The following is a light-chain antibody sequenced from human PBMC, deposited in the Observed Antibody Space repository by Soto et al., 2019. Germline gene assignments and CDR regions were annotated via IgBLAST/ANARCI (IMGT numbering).Light chain of an antibody. CDR3: QQYNGYSWT. V-gene: IGKV1-5*03. J-gene: IGKJ1*01. Sequence: DIQMTQSPSTLSGSVGDRVTITWGASQTISSWLAWYQQKPGKAPKLLIYKASTLKSGVPSRFSGSGSGTEFSLTITSLQPDDSAMYYCQQYNGYSWTFGRGTKVDIK. CDR2: KAS. CDR1: QTISSW.